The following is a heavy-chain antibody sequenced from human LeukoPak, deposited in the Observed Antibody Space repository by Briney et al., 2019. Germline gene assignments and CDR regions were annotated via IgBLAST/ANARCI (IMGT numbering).Heavy chain of an antibody. V-gene: IGHV3-74*01. CDR3: ACTSRPIDA. D-gene: IGHD2-8*01. CDR1: GFTFSAYW. CDR2: IKGDGSGA. J-gene: IGHJ5*02. Sequence: GGSLRLSCAASGFTFSAYWMHWVRQAPGKGLVWVSRIKGDGSGASYADSVKGRFTISRDNAKNTLYLEMKSLRAEDTAVYYCACTSRPIDAWGQGTLVTVSS.